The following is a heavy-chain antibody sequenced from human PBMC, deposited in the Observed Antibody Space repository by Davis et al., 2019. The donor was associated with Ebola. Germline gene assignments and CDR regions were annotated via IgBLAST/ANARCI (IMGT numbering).Heavy chain of an antibody. CDR3: ARLSPYYDFWSPQTTAGAFDI. CDR2: MNPNSGNT. J-gene: IGHJ3*02. V-gene: IGHV1-8*01. D-gene: IGHD3-3*01. Sequence: ASVKVSCKASGYTFTSYDINWVRQAPGQGLEWMGWMNPNSGNTGYAQKFQGRVTMTRNTSISTAYMELSSLRSEDTAVYYCARLSPYYDFWSPQTTAGAFDIWGQGTMVTVSS. CDR1: GYTFTSYD.